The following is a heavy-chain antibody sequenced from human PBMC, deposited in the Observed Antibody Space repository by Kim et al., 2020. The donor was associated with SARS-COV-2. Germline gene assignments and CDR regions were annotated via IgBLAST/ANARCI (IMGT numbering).Heavy chain of an antibody. CDR2: MTYDGSKK. V-gene: IGHV3-30*18. D-gene: IGHD1-7*01. J-gene: IGHJ6*02. Sequence: GGSLRLSCAASGFPFSTYGMHWVRQAPGKGLEWVALMTYDGSKKVYGDSVKGRFTISRDNSKNILYLEMNSLTAEDTAVYYCAKDFLELRAHDYYFYGMDVGGQGTPVTVSS. CDR1: GFPFSTYG. CDR3: AKDFLELRAHDYYFYGMDV.